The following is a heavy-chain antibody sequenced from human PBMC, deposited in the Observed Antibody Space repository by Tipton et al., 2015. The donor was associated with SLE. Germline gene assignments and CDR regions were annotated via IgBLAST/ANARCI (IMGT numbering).Heavy chain of an antibody. CDR1: GFTFSSYG. V-gene: IGHV3-33*08. CDR3: ARDRIKWYFDL. Sequence: SLRLSCAASGFTFSSYGMHWVRQAPGKGLEWVAVVWYDGSNKFYAESVKGRFTISRDNSKNTLYLQMNSLRTEDTAVYYCARDRIKWYFDLWGRGTLVAVSA. CDR2: VWYDGSNK. J-gene: IGHJ2*01. D-gene: IGHD2/OR15-2a*01.